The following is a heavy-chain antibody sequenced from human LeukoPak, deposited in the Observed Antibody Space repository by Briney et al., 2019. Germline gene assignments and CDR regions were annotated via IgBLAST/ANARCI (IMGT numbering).Heavy chain of an antibody. V-gene: IGHV4-59*08. CDR1: GGSISGYH. CDR2: IYYSGST. J-gene: IGHJ6*03. D-gene: IGHD1-14*01. Sequence: SETLSLTCTVSGGSISGYHWSWIRQPPGKGLEWIGYIYYSGSTNYNPSLKSRVTISVDTSKNQFSLKLSSVTAADTAVYYCARLPPEPDYYYYYYMDVWGKGTTVTVSS. CDR3: ARLPPEPDYYYYYYMDV.